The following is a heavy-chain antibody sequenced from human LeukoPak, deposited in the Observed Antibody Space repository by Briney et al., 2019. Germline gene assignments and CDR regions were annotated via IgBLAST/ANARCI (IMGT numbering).Heavy chain of an antibody. CDR2: IIPIFGTA. CDR3: ASGYDFWSGLDY. Sequence: VASVKVSCKASGGTFSSYAISWVRQAPGLGLEWMGGIIPIFGTANYAQKFQGRVTITTDESTSTAYMELSSLRSEDTAVYYCASGYDFWSGLDYWGQGTLVTVSS. V-gene: IGHV1-69*05. J-gene: IGHJ4*02. D-gene: IGHD3-3*01. CDR1: GGTFSSYA.